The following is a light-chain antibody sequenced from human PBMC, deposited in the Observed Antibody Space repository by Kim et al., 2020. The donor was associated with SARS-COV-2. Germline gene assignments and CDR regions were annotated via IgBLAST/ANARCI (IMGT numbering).Light chain of an antibody. V-gene: IGLV3-25*03. Sequence: PGQTARISCSGETLPKQYAYWYQQKPGQAPVLVIYKDSERPSGIPERFSGSSSGTTVTLTISGVQAEDEADYYCQSADSSGTRGVFGGGTKLTVL. CDR3: QSADSSGTRGV. J-gene: IGLJ3*02. CDR1: TLPKQY. CDR2: KDS.